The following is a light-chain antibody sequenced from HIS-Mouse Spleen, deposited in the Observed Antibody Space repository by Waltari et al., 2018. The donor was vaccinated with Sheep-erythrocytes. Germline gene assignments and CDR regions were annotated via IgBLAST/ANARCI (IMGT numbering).Light chain of an antibody. Sequence: QSALTQPRSVSGSPGQSVTISCTGTSSDVGGYNYVSWYQQHPGKAPKLMIYDVSKRPSGVPVRFSGSKAGHTASLTISGLQAEDEADYYCCSYAGSYNHGFATGTKVTVL. J-gene: IGLJ1*01. V-gene: IGLV2-11*01. CDR1: SSDVGGYNY. CDR3: CSYAGSYNHG. CDR2: DVS.